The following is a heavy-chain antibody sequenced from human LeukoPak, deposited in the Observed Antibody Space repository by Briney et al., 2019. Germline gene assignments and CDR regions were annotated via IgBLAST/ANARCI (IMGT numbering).Heavy chain of an antibody. CDR3: ARLVRYQPLSC. Sequence: GASLRLSCAASGFTFSSYAMTWVRQAPGKGLEWVSAINTGGDTTYYADSVKGRFTISRDNSKNSLRLQMNSLRAEDTALYYCARLVRYQPLSCWGQGTLVTVSS. V-gene: IGHV3-23*01. D-gene: IGHD2-2*01. CDR1: GFTFSSYA. CDR2: INTGGDTT. J-gene: IGHJ4*02.